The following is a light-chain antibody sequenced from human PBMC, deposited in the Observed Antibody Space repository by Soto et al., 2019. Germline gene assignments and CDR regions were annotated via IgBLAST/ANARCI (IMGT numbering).Light chain of an antibody. CDR3: QQYGSSPPT. CDR1: QSVSSSY. J-gene: IGKJ2*01. Sequence: EIVLTQSPGTLSLSPGEGATLSCRASQSVSSSYLAWYQQRPGQAPRLLIYSASSRATGIPDRFSGSGSGTDFTLTISRLELEEFAVYYCQQYGSSPPTFGQGTKLEIK. V-gene: IGKV3-20*01. CDR2: SAS.